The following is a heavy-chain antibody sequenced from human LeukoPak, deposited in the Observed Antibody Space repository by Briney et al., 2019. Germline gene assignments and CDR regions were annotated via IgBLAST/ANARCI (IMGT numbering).Heavy chain of an antibody. J-gene: IGHJ4*02. D-gene: IGHD4-23*01. CDR2: IFTTGST. CDR1: GVSISSSY. V-gene: IGHV4-4*07. CDR3: ARQASGGGRVPFDY. Sequence: KPSETLSLTCTVSGVSISSSYCDWIRQPAGKGLEWIGRIFTTGSTTYNPSLKSRLTMSVDTTKNQFSLKLNYMTAADTAVYYCARQASGGGRVPFDYWGQGTLVAVSS.